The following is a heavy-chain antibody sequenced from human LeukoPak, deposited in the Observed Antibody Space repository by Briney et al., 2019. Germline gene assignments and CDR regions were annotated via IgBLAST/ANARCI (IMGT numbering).Heavy chain of an antibody. J-gene: IGHJ4*02. CDR1: GFTFSSYS. Sequence: PGGSLRLSCAASGFTFSSYSMNWVRQAPGKGLEWVSFISSSSSYIYYADSVKGRFPISRDNAKNSLYLQMNSLRAEDTAVYYCARELRGYSSPYYFDYWGQGTLVTVSS. CDR2: ISSSSSYI. D-gene: IGHD6-19*01. CDR3: ARELRGYSSPYYFDY. V-gene: IGHV3-21*01.